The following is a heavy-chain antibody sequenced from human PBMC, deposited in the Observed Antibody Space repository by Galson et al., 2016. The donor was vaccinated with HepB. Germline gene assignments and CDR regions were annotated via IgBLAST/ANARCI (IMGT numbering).Heavy chain of an antibody. Sequence: QSGAEVKKPGESLRISCKGSGYSFTTYWISWVRQMPGKGLEWMGRIDPSDSYTNYSPSFQGHVIISADKSISTACLQWTSLKASDTAMYYCARARGRSFGEFPEAYFDFWGQGTLVSVSS. D-gene: IGHD3-10*01. CDR3: ARARGRSFGEFPEAYFDF. V-gene: IGHV5-10-1*01. CDR2: IDPSDSYT. J-gene: IGHJ4*02. CDR1: GYSFTTYW.